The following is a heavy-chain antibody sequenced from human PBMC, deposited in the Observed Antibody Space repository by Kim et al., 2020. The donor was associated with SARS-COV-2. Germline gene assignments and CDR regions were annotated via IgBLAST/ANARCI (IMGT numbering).Heavy chain of an antibody. Sequence: YADSVKGRFTISRDNSKKTLYLQMNSLRAEDTAIYYCARANDFWSGAYYDYWGQGTLVTVSS. J-gene: IGHJ4*02. D-gene: IGHD3-3*01. CDR3: ARANDFWSGAYYDY. V-gene: IGHV3-33*01.